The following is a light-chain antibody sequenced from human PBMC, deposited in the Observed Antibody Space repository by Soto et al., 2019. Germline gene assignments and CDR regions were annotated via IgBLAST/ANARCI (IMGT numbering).Light chain of an antibody. CDR2: DAS. Sequence: DIQMTQSPSTLSASVGDRVTITGRASQSISSWLAWYQQKPGKAPKLLIYDASSLESGVPSRFSGSGSGTEFTRTISSLQPDDFATYYCQQGLTFGPGTKVDIK. CDR1: QSISSW. V-gene: IGKV1-5*01. J-gene: IGKJ3*01. CDR3: QQGLT.